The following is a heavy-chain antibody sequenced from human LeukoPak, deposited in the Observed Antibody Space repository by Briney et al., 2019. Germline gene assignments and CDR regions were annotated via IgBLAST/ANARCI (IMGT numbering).Heavy chain of an antibody. CDR3: ARGPGPADDGGGYCFDY. D-gene: IGHD3-22*01. CDR1: GYTVTSYY. Sequence: GASVKVSCKASGYTVTSYYLYWVRQAPGHGLEWMGVINPSGGSTTSAQKFQGRVTMTRDTSTSTVYMELRSLRSEDTAVYYCARGPGPADDGGGYCFDYWGQGTLVTVSS. V-gene: IGHV1-46*01. CDR2: INPSGGST. J-gene: IGHJ4*02.